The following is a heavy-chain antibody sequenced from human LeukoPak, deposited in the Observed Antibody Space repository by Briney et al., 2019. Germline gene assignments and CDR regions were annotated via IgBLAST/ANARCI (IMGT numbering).Heavy chain of an antibody. CDR2: ISYDGSNK. CDR3: ALIAVAVHGGNAAFDI. CDR1: GFTFSSYG. J-gene: IGHJ3*02. D-gene: IGHD6-19*01. Sequence: RGCLRLSCAAPGFTFSSYGMHWVRQAPGKGLEWVAVISYDGSNKYYADSVKGRFTISRDNSKNTLYLQMNSLRAEDTAVYYCALIAVAVHGGNAAFDIWGQGTMVTVSS. V-gene: IGHV3-30*03.